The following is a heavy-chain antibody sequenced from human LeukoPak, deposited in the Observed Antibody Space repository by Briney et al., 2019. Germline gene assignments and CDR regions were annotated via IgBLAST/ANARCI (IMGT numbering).Heavy chain of an antibody. V-gene: IGHV1-18*01. D-gene: IGHD3-22*01. CDR1: GYTFTSYG. Sequence: ASVKVSCKASGYTFTSYGISWVRQAPGQGLEWMGWISAYNGNTNYAQKLQGRVTMTTDTSTSTACMELRSLRSDDTAVYYCARDTYDSSGISSGDYWGQGTLVTVSS. CDR3: ARDTYDSSGISSGDY. CDR2: ISAYNGNT. J-gene: IGHJ4*02.